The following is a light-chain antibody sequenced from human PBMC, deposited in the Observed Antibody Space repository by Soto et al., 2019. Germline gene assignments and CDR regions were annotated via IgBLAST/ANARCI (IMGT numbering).Light chain of an antibody. CDR3: AAWDDSLNGPV. V-gene: IGLV1-44*01. CDR2: SNN. J-gene: IGLJ2*01. CDR1: SSNIGSNV. Sequence: SVLTQPPSASGTPGQRVTISCSGSSSNIGSNVVNWYQQVPGTAPKLLIHSNNQRPSGVPDRFSGSKSGTSASLAISGLQSEDEADYYCAAWDDSLNGPVFGGGTKVTVL.